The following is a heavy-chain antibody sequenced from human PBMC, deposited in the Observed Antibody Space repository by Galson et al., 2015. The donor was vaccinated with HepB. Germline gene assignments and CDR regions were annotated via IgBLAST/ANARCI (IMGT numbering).Heavy chain of an antibody. CDR2: MSGSDGTT. V-gene: IGHV3-23*01. J-gene: IGHJ4*02. CDR1: GFTFSSYA. CDR3: AKGAGVGCDSRV. Sequence: SLRLSCAASGFTFSSYAMNWVRQAPGKGLEWVSAMSGSDGTTYYADSVKGRFTISRDNSKNTLSLHMTSLRDEDTAIYYCAKGAGVGCDSRVWGQGTLVTISS. D-gene: IGHD5-12*01.